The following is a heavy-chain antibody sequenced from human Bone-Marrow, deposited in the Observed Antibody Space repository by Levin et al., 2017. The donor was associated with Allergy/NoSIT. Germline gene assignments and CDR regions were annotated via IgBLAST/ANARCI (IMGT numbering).Heavy chain of an antibody. D-gene: IGHD3-22*01. CDR1: GYTFTTYD. CDR2: MNPDNSGT. V-gene: IGHV1-8*01. J-gene: IGHJ4*02. CDR3: TRGRPHYDSSDNGLGDY. Sequence: GESLKISCKASGYTFTTYDIDWVRQATGQGLEWMGWMNPDNSGTAYAQKFQGRLTLNADTSTSTAYMELRSLTSEDTAVYYCTRGRPHYDSSDNGLGDYWGQGTLVTVSS.